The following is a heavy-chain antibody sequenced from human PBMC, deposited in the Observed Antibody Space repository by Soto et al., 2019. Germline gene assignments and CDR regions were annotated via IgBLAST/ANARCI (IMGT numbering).Heavy chain of an antibody. CDR3: ASRPTYYYDSSGYYSFDY. V-gene: IGHV1-69*13. Sequence: EASVKVLCKASGGTFSSYAISWARQAPGQGLEWMGGIIPIFGTANYAQKFQGRVTITADESTSTAYMELSSLRSEDTAVYYCASRPTYYYDSSGYYSFDYWGQGTLVTVSS. CDR1: GGTFSSYA. D-gene: IGHD3-22*01. CDR2: IIPIFGTA. J-gene: IGHJ4*02.